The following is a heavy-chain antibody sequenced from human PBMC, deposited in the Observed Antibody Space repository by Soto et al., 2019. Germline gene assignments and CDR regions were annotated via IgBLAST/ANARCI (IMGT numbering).Heavy chain of an antibody. CDR1: GGSISSSY. Sequence: QVQLQESGPGLVKPSETLYLTCTVSGGSISSSYWSWVRQPPGKGLEWIGYIYYSGSTNYNPSLKSRLTITLDTSKNQFSLKLSSVTAADTAVYYCARSSGSHYYYGMDVWGQGTTVTVSS. CDR2: IYYSGST. V-gene: IGHV4-59*01. J-gene: IGHJ6*02. CDR3: ARSSGSHYYYGMDV. D-gene: IGHD3-22*01.